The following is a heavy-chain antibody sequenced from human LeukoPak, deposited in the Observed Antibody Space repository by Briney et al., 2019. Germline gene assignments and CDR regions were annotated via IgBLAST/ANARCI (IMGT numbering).Heavy chain of an antibody. CDR3: ARQVPEGGYSGS. J-gene: IGHJ5*02. CDR2: IIPIFGTA. D-gene: IGHD5-12*01. Sequence: SVKVSCKASGGTFSSYAISWVRQAPGQGLEWMGGIIPIFGTANYAQKFQGRVTITADESTSTAYMELSSLRSEDTAVYYCARQVPEGGYSGSWGQGTLVTVSS. CDR1: GGTFSSYA. V-gene: IGHV1-69*01.